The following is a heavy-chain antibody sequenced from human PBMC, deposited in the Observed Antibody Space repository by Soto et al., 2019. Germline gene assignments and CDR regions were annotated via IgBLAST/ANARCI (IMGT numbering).Heavy chain of an antibody. CDR3: AREWVGMDV. Sequence: EVQLVESGGGLVQPGGSLRLSCGASGFTFSSYEMNWVRQAPGKGLEWVSYISSSGSTIYYADSVKGRFTISRDNAKNSLYLQMNILRAEDTAVYNCAREWVGMDVWGQGTTVTVSS. CDR1: GFTFSSYE. J-gene: IGHJ6*02. V-gene: IGHV3-48*03. CDR2: ISSSGSTI.